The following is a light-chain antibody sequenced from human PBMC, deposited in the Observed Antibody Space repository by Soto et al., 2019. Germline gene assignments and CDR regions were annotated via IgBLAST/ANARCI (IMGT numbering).Light chain of an antibody. CDR3: QQYNNWPRAT. CDR1: QSVSSN. V-gene: IGKV3-15*01. J-gene: IGKJ4*01. Sequence: EAVMTQTPATRSVSAGERATLSCRASQSVSSNLAWYQQKPGQAPRLLMFRTSSRATGFPARFSGSGSGTEFNLTISSLQSEDFGVYYCQQYNNWPRATFGGGTKVDI. CDR2: RTS.